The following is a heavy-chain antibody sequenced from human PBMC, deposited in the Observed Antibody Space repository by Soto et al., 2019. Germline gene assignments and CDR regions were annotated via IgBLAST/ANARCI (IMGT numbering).Heavy chain of an antibody. CDR3: ARHLFDSWKGYPYYYYMDV. CDR1: GGSIRSHN. J-gene: IGHJ6*03. D-gene: IGHD3-3*01. CDR2: MYYSAMT. Sequence: QVQLQESGPGLVKPSEILSLTCSVPGGSIRSHNWSWIRQPPGKGLEWIGCMYYSAMTGYNPSPKSRVTISADPSNNRVSPKLSSVTAADTAVYYCARHLFDSWKGYPYYYYMDVWGKGTAVTVSS. V-gene: IGHV4-59*08.